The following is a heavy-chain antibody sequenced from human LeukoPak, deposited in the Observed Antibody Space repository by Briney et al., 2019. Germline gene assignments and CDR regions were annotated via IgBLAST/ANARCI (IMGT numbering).Heavy chain of an antibody. CDR2: ISSNGGST. D-gene: IGHD2-21*01. Sequence: GGSLRLSCAASGFTFSSYAMHWVRQAPGKGLEYVSAISSNGGSTYYANSVKGRFTIPRDNSKNTLYLQMGSLRAEDMAVYYCARSSMSALDYWGQGTLVTVSS. CDR1: GFTFSSYA. CDR3: ARSSMSALDY. J-gene: IGHJ4*02. V-gene: IGHV3-64*01.